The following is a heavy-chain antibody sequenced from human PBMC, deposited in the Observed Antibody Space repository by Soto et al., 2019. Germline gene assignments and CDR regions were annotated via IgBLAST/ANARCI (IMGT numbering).Heavy chain of an antibody. D-gene: IGHD1-26*01. V-gene: IGHV1-2*02. CDR2: INPKSGYT. CDR1: GYTLTGDY. J-gene: IGHJ4*02. CDR3: ARYTGSNSLFDS. Sequence: ASVKVSCKASGYTLTGDYLHWVRQAPGQGLEWMAWINPKSGYTKSAQKFQARVTLTRDTSISTAYMELRSLRSEDTAVYFCARYTGSNSLFDSWGQGTLVTVSS.